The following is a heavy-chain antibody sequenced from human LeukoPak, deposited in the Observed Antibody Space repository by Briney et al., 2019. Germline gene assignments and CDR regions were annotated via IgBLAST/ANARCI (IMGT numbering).Heavy chain of an antibody. Sequence: RASVKVSCKASGYTFSSNYIHWVRQAPGQGLEWMGIINPGSGTTSYAREFQGRVTMTRDTSTGIFYMELSSLRSDDTAVYYCARDFSGGNSPNYYYYYMDVWGKGTTVTVSS. V-gene: IGHV1-46*01. D-gene: IGHD4-23*01. CDR3: ARDFSGGNSPNYYYYYMDV. CDR1: GYTFSSNY. J-gene: IGHJ6*03. CDR2: INPGSGTT.